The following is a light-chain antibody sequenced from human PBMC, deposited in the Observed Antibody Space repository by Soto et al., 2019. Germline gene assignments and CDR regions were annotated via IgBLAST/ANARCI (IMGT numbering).Light chain of an antibody. CDR1: QNIVNW. CDR2: DAS. V-gene: IGKV1-5*01. Sequence: DIQMTQSPSTLSASVGDRVTITCRARQNIVNWLAWYQHKPGKAPKFLIYDASSLESGVPSRFSGSGSGTEFTLTISNLQPDDFATYFCQQYNNYPRTFGQGTKVDI. J-gene: IGKJ1*01. CDR3: QQYNNYPRT.